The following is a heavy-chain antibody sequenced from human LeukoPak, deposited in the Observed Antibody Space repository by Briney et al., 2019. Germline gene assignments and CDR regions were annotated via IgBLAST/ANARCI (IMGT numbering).Heavy chain of an antibody. Sequence: VASVKVSCKASGYTFTGYYMHWVRQAPGQGLEWMGRINPNSGGTNYAQKFQGRVTMTRDTSISAAYMELSRLRSDDTAVYYCARGHVDTAMDDYWGQGTLVTVSS. CDR3: ARGHVDTAMDDY. CDR2: INPNSGGT. D-gene: IGHD5-18*01. CDR1: GYTFTGYY. J-gene: IGHJ4*02. V-gene: IGHV1-2*06.